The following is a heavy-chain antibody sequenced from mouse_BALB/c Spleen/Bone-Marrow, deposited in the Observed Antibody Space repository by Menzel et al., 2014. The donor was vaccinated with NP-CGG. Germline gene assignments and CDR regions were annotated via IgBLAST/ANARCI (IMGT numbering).Heavy chain of an antibody. CDR2: INPESRTI. CDR1: GFDFSRYW. CDR3: ASLDSYGYLNY. J-gene: IGHJ2*01. V-gene: IGHV4-1*02. D-gene: IGHD1-1*01. Sequence: EVKLMESGGGLVQPGGSLKLSCAASGFDFSRYWMSWVRQAPGKGLEWIGEINPESRTINYSPSLKDKFIISRDNAKNPLSLRLNKVGSETTALYYCASLDSYGYLNYWGQATPLTVS.